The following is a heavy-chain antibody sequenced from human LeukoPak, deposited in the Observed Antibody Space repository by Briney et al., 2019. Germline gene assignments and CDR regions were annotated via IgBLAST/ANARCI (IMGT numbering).Heavy chain of an antibody. CDR1: GGSFSGYY. J-gene: IGHJ4*02. CDR3: AYGDYAPDDYFDY. V-gene: IGHV4-34*01. Sequence: SETLSLTCAVYGGSFSGYYWSWIRQPPGKGLEWIGEINHSGSTNYNPSLKSRVTISVDTSKNQFSLKLSSVTAAGTAVYYCAYGDYAPDDYFDYWGQGTLVTVSS. CDR2: INHSGST. D-gene: IGHD4-17*01.